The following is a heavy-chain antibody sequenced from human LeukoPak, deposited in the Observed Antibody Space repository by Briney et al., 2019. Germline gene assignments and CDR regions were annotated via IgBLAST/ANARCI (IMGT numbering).Heavy chain of an antibody. V-gene: IGHV3-74*01. Sequence: GGSLRLSCAASGFTFSSYWMHWVRQAPGKGLVWFSRINSDGSSTSYADSVKGRFTISRDNAKNTLYLQMNSLRAEDTAVYYCAKTYSSSWYPLGYWGQGTLVTVSS. D-gene: IGHD6-13*01. CDR3: AKTYSSSWYPLGY. CDR2: INSDGSST. J-gene: IGHJ4*02. CDR1: GFTFSSYW.